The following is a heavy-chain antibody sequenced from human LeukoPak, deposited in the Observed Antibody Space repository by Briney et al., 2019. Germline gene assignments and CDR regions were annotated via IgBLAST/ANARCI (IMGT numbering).Heavy chain of an antibody. V-gene: IGHV3-48*03. CDR2: ISSSGSTI. CDR1: GFTFSSYE. Sequence: GGSLRLSCAASGFTFSSYEMNWVRQAPGKGLEWVSYISSSGSTIYYADSVKGRFTISRDNAKNSLYLQMNSLRAEDTAVYYCARVTMVRFDYWGQGTLVTVPS. D-gene: IGHD4/OR15-4a*01. CDR3: ARVTMVRFDY. J-gene: IGHJ4*02.